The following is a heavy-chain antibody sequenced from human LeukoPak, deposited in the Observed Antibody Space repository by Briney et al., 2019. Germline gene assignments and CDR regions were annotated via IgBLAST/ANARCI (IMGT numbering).Heavy chain of an antibody. CDR3: ARKLGGFYYYYGMDV. Sequence: SGGSLRLSCAASGFTFSDHYMSWIRQAPGKGLECVSYISSGGSTTYYTDSVKGRFTISRDNGKNALYLQMNSLRAEDTAVYYCARKLGGFYYYYGMDVWGQGTTVTVSS. D-gene: IGHD3-16*01. CDR1: GFTFSDHY. CDR2: ISSGGSTT. V-gene: IGHV3-11*01. J-gene: IGHJ6*02.